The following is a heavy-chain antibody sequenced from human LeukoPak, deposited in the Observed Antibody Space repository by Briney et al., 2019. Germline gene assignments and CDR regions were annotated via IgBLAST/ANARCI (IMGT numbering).Heavy chain of an antibody. V-gene: IGHV4-31*03. CDR2: IYYSGST. CDR1: GGSISSGGYY. Sequence: SETLSLTCTVSGGSISSGGYYWIWIRQHPGKGLEWIGYIYYSGSTYYNPSLKSRVTISVDTSKNQFSLKLSSVTAADTAVYYCARVVAARLPHIDYWGQGTLVTVSS. J-gene: IGHJ4*02. CDR3: ARVVAARLPHIDY. D-gene: IGHD6-6*01.